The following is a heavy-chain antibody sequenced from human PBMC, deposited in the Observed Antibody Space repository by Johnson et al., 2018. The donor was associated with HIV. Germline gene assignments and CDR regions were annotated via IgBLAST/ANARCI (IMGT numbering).Heavy chain of an antibody. CDR3: MLRTHAEKAFDI. Sequence: MLLVESGGGLIQPGESLRLSCAASGFTVSTYHMSWVRQAPGKGLEWVSVIYSGGSTYYADSVKGRFTISRYNSKNTLYLQMNSLRAEDTAVYYCMLRTHAEKAFDIWGQGTMVTVSS. J-gene: IGHJ3*02. V-gene: IGHV3-53*01. D-gene: IGHD2-8*01. CDR1: GFTVSTYH. CDR2: IYSGGST.